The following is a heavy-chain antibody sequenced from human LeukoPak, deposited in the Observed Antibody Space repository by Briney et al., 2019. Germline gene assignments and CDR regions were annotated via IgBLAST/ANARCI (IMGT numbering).Heavy chain of an antibody. D-gene: IGHD1-26*01. CDR1: GCTFTSYA. V-gene: IGHV1-69*13. Sequence: ASVKVSCKASGCTFTSYAISWVRQAPGQGLEWMGGIITIFGTATYAQNFPGRVTFTSDASASTAYLELSSLRSEDTAVYYCARVEGGASSYWYFDLWGRGALVTVSS. CDR2: IITIFGTA. CDR3: ARVEGGASSYWYFDL. J-gene: IGHJ2*01.